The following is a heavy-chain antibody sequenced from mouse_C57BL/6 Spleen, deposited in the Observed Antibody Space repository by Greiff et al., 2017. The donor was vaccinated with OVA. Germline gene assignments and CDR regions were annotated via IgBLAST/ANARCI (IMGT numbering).Heavy chain of an antibody. V-gene: IGHV1-53*01. CDR3: ARGNPIILYFDV. D-gene: IGHD6-5*01. Sequence: VQLQQPGTELVKPGASVKLSCKASGYTFTSYWMHWVKQRPGQGLEWIGNINPSNGGTNYNEKFKSKATLTVDKSSSTAYMQLSSLTSEDSAVYYGARGNPIILYFDVWGTGTTVTVSS. CDR2: INPSNGGT. CDR1: GYTFTSYW. J-gene: IGHJ1*03.